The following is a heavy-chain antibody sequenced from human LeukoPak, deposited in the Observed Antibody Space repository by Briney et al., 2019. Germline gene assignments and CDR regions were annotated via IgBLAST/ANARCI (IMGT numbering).Heavy chain of an antibody. V-gene: IGHV7-4-1*02. J-gene: IGHJ4*02. D-gene: IGHD6-13*01. CDR3: AKEGQYSSSWYLGY. CDR2: INTNTGNP. CDR1: GYTFTTYA. Sequence: VASVKVSCKASGYTFTTYAMNWVRQAPGQGLEWMGWINTNTGNPTYAQGFTGRFVFSLDTSVSTAYLQISSLKAEDTAAYYCAKEGQYSSSWYLGYWGQGTLVTVSS.